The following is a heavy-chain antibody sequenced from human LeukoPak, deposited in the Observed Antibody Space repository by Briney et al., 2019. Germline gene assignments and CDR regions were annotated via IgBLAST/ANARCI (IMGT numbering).Heavy chain of an antibody. CDR3: ASLGDSIY. J-gene: IGHJ4*02. D-gene: IGHD1-26*01. V-gene: IGHV3-13*01. CDR1: GFAFTDYD. CDR2: IGKAGDT. Sequence: GGSLRLSCAASGFAFTDYDMHWVRQATGGGLEWVSSIGKAGDTYYADSVEGRFTISRENANNHLYLQMNSLRAGDTAVYFRASLGDSIYWAQGTLVTVSS.